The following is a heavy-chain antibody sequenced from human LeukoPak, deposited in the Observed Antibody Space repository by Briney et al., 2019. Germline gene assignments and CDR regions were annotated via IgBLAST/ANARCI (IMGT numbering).Heavy chain of an antibody. J-gene: IGHJ4*02. CDR2: ISSSSTYI. CDR1: GFTFSTYS. D-gene: IGHD3-16*01. CDR3: ARRGGQGDHVWGTYVY. Sequence: GGSLRLSCAASGFTFSTYSMNWVRQAPGKGLEWVSSISSSSTYIYYADSVKGRFTISRDNAKNSQYLQMNSLRAEDTAVYYCARRGGQGDHVWGTYVYWGQGTLVTVSS. V-gene: IGHV3-21*01.